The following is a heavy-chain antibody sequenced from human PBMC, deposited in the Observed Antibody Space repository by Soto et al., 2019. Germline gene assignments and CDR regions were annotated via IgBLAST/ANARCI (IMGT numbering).Heavy chain of an antibody. V-gene: IGHV1-69*01. Sequence: QVQLVQSGAEVKKPGSSVKVSCKASGGTFSSYAISWVRQAPGQGLEWMGGIIPIFGTANYAQKFQGRVTITADESTSTAYMELSSLRSEDTAVYYWARERRSSATYYYYYGMDVWGQGTTVTVSS. J-gene: IGHJ6*02. D-gene: IGHD6-6*01. CDR3: ARERRSSATYYYYYGMDV. CDR1: GGTFSSYA. CDR2: IIPIFGTA.